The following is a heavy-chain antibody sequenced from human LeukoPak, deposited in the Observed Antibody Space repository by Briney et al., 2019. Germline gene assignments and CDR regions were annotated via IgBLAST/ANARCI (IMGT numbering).Heavy chain of an antibody. J-gene: IGHJ4*02. Sequence: QPGGSLRLSCAASGFTFSSYAMSWVRQAPGKGLEWVSAISGSGGSTYYADSVKGRFTISRDNSKNTLYLQMNSLRAEDTAVYYCAKGGPRGEYYDSSGGSDYWGQGTLVTVSS. CDR3: AKGGPRGEYYDSSGGSDY. CDR2: ISGSGGST. CDR1: GFTFSSYA. V-gene: IGHV3-23*01. D-gene: IGHD3-22*01.